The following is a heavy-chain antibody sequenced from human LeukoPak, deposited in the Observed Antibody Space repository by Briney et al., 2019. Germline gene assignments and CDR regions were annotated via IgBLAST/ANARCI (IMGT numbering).Heavy chain of an antibody. CDR1: GFTFSSYA. D-gene: IGHD2-2*01. CDR2: ISPNGGST. J-gene: IGHJ4*02. Sequence: PGGSLRLSCAASGFTFSSYAMHWVRQAPGKGLEYVSAISPNGGSTYYANSVKGRFTISRDNSKNTLYLQMGSLRGEDMAVYYCARSSTTSCYDFWGRGTLVTVSS. CDR3: ARSSTTSCYDF. V-gene: IGHV3-64*01.